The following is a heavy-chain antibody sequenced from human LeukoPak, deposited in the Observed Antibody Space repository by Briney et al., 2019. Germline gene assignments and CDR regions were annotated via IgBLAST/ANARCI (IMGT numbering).Heavy chain of an antibody. V-gene: IGHV3-23*01. J-gene: IGHJ4*02. Sequence: GGSLRLSCAASGFTFSSYSMNWVRQAPGKGLEWVSAISGSGGSTYYADSVKGRFTISRDNSKNTLYLQMNSLRAEDTAVYYCAKVAIFGVVIPFYFDYWGQGTLVTVSS. CDR1: GFTFSSYS. CDR3: AKVAIFGVVIPFYFDY. CDR2: ISGSGGST. D-gene: IGHD3-3*01.